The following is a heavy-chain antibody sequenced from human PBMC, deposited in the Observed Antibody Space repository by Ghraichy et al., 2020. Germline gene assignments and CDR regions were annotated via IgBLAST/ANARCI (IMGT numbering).Heavy chain of an antibody. CDR1: GFTFSSYA. CDR2: ISYDGSNK. D-gene: IGHD3-9*01. Sequence: GGSLRLSCAASGFTFSSYAMHWVRQAPGKGLEWVAVISYDGSNKYYADSVKGRFTISRDNSKNTLYLQMNSLRAEDTAVYYCPRDRDILTGYSPPTDAFDIWGQGTMVTVSS. J-gene: IGHJ3*02. CDR3: PRDRDILTGYSPPTDAFDI. V-gene: IGHV3-30*01.